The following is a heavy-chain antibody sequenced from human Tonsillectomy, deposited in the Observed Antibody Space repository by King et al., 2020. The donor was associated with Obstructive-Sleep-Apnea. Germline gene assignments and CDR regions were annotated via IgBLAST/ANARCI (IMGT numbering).Heavy chain of an antibody. Sequence: VQLVESGGGLVQPGGSLRLSCAASGFTFSSFVMNWVRQAPGKWLEWVSGISGSADSTYYADSVKGRFTISRDNSKNTLYLQMNSLRAEDTALYYCARSYDFWSGPHDWGQGTLVTVSS. D-gene: IGHD3-3*01. CDR1: GFTFSSFV. V-gene: IGHV3-23*04. CDR3: ARSYDFWSGPHD. CDR2: ISGSADST. J-gene: IGHJ4*02.